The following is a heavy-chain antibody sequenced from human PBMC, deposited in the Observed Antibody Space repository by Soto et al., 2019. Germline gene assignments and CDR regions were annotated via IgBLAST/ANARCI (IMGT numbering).Heavy chain of an antibody. J-gene: IGHJ6*02. CDR3: ARIRKDYYYDSSGPAQYYYYYYGMDV. D-gene: IGHD3-22*01. CDR1: GYTFTGYY. V-gene: IGHV1-2*02. CDR2: INPNSGGT. Sequence: ASVKVSCKASGYTFTGYYMHWVRQAPGQGLEWMGWINPNSGGTNYAQKFQGRVTMTRDTSISTAYMELSRLRSDGTAVYYCARIRKDYYYDSSGPAQYYYYYYGMDVWGQGTTVTVSS.